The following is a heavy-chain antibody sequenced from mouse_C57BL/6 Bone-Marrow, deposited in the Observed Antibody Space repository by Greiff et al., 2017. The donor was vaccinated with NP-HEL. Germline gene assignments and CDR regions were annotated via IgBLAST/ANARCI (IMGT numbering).Heavy chain of an antibody. CDR3: ARNYYGSMDY. J-gene: IGHJ4*01. V-gene: IGHV3-6*01. Sequence: EVQLQESGPGLVKPSQSLSLTCSVTGYSITSGYYWNWIRQFPGNKLEWMGYISYDGSNNYNPSLNNRISITRDTSKNQCFLKLNSVTTKDTATYYFARNYYGSMDYWGGGTAVTVSS. D-gene: IGHD1-1*01. CDR1: GYSITSGYY. CDR2: ISYDGSN.